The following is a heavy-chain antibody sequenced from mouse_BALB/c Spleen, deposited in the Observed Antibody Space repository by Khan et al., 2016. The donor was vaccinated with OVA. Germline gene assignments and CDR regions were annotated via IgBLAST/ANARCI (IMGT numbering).Heavy chain of an antibody. CDR3: ARDYGSSYLVFDY. J-gene: IGHJ2*01. Sequence: EVKLLESGPGLVKPSQSLSLTCTVTGCSITSDYAWNWIRQFPGNKQEWMAYITYSGSTGYNPSLKGRISITRDTSKNQFFLQLNYVTTEDTATXYCARDYGSSYLVFDYWGQGTTLTVSS. D-gene: IGHD1-1*01. V-gene: IGHV3-2*02. CDR1: GCSITSDYA. CDR2: ITYSGST.